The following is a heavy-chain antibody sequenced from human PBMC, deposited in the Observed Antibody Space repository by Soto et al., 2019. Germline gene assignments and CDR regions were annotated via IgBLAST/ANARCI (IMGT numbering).Heavy chain of an antibody. CDR3: AKGGGSCCFAS. D-gene: IGHD2-15*01. J-gene: IGHJ4*02. V-gene: IGHV3-23*01. CDR2: MSGSGGST. Sequence: EVQLLESGGGLAQPGGSLRLSCVASGFTFSNYAMSWVRQAPGKGLEWVSAMSGSGGSTYYANSVKGRFTISRDSSKNPLYRQMNSLRAEDTGVCYCAKGGGSCCFASWGQGTLVTVSS. CDR1: GFTFSNYA.